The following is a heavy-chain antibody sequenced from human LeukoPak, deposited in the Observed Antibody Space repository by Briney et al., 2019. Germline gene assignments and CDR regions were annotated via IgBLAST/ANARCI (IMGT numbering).Heavy chain of an antibody. D-gene: IGHD2-8*01. J-gene: IGHJ4*02. V-gene: IGHV3-43*01. CDR2: ISWDGSRT. CDR1: GFIFEEEI. Sequence: GGSLRLSCAASGFIFEEEIMHWVRQAPGKGLEWVSFISWDGSRTYYADSVKGRFTVSRDNSKNSLYLQMTSLRSEDSALYHCVRQKSNGGGSLDFWGQGTLVIVSS. CDR3: VRQKSNGGGSLDF.